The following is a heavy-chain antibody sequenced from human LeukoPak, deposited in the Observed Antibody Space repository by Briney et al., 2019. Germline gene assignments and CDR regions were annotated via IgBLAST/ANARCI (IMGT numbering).Heavy chain of an antibody. CDR1: GYTFTSYD. CDR2: MNPNSGNT. D-gene: IGHD3-10*01. Sequence: VASVKVSCKASGYTFTSYDINWVRQATGQVLEWMGWMNPNSGNTGYAQKFQGRVTMTRNTSISTAYMELSSLRSEDTAVYYCARGVFRLLLWFGLDVWGQGTTVTVSS. J-gene: IGHJ6*02. CDR3: ARGVFRLLLWFGLDV. V-gene: IGHV1-8*01.